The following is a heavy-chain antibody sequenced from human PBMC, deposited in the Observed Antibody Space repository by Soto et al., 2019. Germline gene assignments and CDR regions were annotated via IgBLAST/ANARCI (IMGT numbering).Heavy chain of an antibody. V-gene: IGHV1-18*01. CDR2: ISAFNGNT. D-gene: IGHD2-21*02. Sequence: QVQLVQSGAEVKKPGASVKVSCKASGYTFTSYGISWVQQAPGQGLEWMGWISAFNGNTNYAQKLQGRVTMTTDTSTSTVYMELRSLRSDDTAVYYCARKSGRNCGGDCYSDYWGQGTLVTVSS. J-gene: IGHJ4*02. CDR3: ARKSGRNCGGDCYSDY. CDR1: GYTFTSYG.